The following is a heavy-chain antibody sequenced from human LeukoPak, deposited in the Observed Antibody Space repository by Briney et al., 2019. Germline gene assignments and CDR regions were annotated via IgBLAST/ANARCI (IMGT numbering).Heavy chain of an antibody. CDR1: GGSFSSCY. Sequence: SETPSLTCAVYGGSFSSCYWRWIRQPPGKGLEWIGEINHSGSTNYNPSLKSRVTISVDTSKNQFSLKLSSVTAADTAVYYCARGKNYYGSGSYYNAKPRPLNWFDPLRQGTLVTVSS. J-gene: IGHJ5*02. CDR2: INHSGST. D-gene: IGHD3-10*01. CDR3: ARGKNYYGSGSYYNAKPRPLNWFDP. V-gene: IGHV4-34*01.